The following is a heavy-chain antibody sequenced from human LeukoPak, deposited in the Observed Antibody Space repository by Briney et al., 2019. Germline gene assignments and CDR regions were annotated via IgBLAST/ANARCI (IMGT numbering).Heavy chain of an antibody. CDR1: GFTFNNFA. V-gene: IGHV3-23*01. Sequence: PGGSLRLSCAASGFTFNNFALTWVRQAPGKGLEWVSGISGSGASTYYADSAKGRFTISRDNSRHTLYLQMNSLRAEDTAVYYCATHQLVSYGGFFDNWGQGTLVTVSS. CDR3: ATHQLVSYGGFFDN. D-gene: IGHD6-6*01. J-gene: IGHJ4*02. CDR2: ISGSGAST.